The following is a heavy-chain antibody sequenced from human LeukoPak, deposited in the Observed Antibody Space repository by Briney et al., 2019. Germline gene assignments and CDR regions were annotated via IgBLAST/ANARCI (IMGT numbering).Heavy chain of an antibody. Sequence: GGSVKVSCKASGGTFSGYAISWVRQAPGQGLEWMGGIIPIVGTANYAQKLQGRFTITADESTSTAYMEMSSLRSEDTAVYYCARDRDLGRYFDYWGQGTLVTVSS. CDR3: ARDRDLGRYFDY. J-gene: IGHJ4*02. CDR2: IIPIVGTA. V-gene: IGHV1-69*13. D-gene: IGHD1-26*01. CDR1: GGTFSGYA.